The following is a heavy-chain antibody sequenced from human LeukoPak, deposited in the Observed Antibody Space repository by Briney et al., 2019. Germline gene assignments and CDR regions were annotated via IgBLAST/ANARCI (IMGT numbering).Heavy chain of an antibody. CDR2: ISSSSSYI. CDR3: ARERRLQLWLRAVAEGGWFDP. D-gene: IGHD5-18*01. J-gene: IGHJ5*02. CDR1: GFTFSSYS. V-gene: IGHV3-21*01. Sequence: GGSLRLSCAASGFTFSSYSMNWVRQAPGKGLEWVSSISSSSSYIYYADSVKGRFTISRDNAKNSLYLQMNSLRAEDTAVYYCARERRLQLWLRAVAEGGWFDPWGQGTLVTVSS.